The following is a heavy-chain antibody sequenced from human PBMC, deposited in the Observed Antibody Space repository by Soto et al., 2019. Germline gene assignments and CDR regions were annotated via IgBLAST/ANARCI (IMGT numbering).Heavy chain of an antibody. CDR3: AKDMVATISGGDY. J-gene: IGHJ4*02. D-gene: IGHD5-12*01. V-gene: IGHV3-9*01. Sequence: SLKISCAASGFTFDDYAMHWVRQAPGKGLEWVSGISWNSGSIGYADSVKGRFTISRDNAKNSLYLQMNSLRAEDTALYYCAKDMVATISGGDYWGQGTLVTVSS. CDR1: GFTFDDYA. CDR2: ISWNSGSI.